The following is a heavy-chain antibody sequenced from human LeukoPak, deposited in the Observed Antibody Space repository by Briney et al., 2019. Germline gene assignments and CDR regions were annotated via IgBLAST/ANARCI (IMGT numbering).Heavy chain of an antibody. D-gene: IGHD3-9*01. CDR3: ARLSKGRYFDYIFAF. J-gene: IGHJ4*02. V-gene: IGHV4-39*01. CDR1: GASLRYNLCY. CDR2: VYYTGST. Sequence: SETLSLPFPVSGASLRYNLCYWGWVRPPPRKGLEGVPNVYYTGSTYYNPSLKSRVTMSVDTSKNQFSLKMTSVTAADTAIYYCARLSKGRYFDYIFAFWGQGILVTVSS.